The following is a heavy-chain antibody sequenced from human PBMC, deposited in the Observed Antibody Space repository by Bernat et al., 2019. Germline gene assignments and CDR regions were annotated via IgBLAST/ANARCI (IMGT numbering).Heavy chain of an antibody. CDR1: GGSISSGGYS. CDR2: IYHSGST. D-gene: IGHD6-6*01. V-gene: IGHV4-30-2*01. Sequence: QLQLQESGSGLVKPSQTLSLTCAVSGGSISSGGYSWSWIRQPPGKGLDWIGYIYHSGSTYYNPSLKSRVTISVDRSKNQFSLKLSSVTAADTAVYYCATGYNIAARAGVPYDYWGQGTLVTVSS. J-gene: IGHJ4*02. CDR3: ATGYNIAARAGVPYDY.